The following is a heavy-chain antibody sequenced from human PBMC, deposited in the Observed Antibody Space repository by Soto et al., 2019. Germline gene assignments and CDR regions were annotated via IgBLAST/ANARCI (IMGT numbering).Heavy chain of an antibody. J-gene: IGHJ3*02. D-gene: IGHD2-2*01. V-gene: IGHV3-15*01. CDR1: GFTFSNAW. CDR2: IKSKTDGGTT. Sequence: GGSLRLSCAASGFTFSNAWMSWVRQAPGKGLEWVGRIKSKTDGGTTDYAAPVKGRFTISRDDSKNTLYLQMNSLKTEDTAVYYCTTDGGVVVPAANSGGGSSYAFDIWGQGTMVTVSS. CDR3: TTDGGVVVPAANSGGGSSYAFDI.